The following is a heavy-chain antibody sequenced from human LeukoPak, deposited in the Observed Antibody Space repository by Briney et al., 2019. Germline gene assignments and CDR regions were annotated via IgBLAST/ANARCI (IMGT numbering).Heavy chain of an antibody. D-gene: IGHD3-3*01. CDR1: GYTFTSYY. CDR3: ARDLTWSSPY. Sequence: WASVKVSCKASGYTFTSYYMHWVRQAPGQGLEWMGIINPSGGSTNYAQKFQGRVTMTRDTSISTAYMELSRLRSDDTAVYYCARDLTWSSPYWGQGTLVTVSS. V-gene: IGHV1-2*02. J-gene: IGHJ4*02. CDR2: INPSGGST.